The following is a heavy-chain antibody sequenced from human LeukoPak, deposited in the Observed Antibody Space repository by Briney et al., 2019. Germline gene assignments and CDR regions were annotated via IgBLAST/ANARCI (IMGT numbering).Heavy chain of an antibody. CDR3: ARDRGGYTYGYGWWFDP. Sequence: PGGSLRVSCAVSGFTVSNNYMSWVRQAPGKGLELVSVIYSAGSTFYADSVKGRFTISRDNSKNTLYLQMNSLRAEDTAVYYCARDRGGYTYGYGWWFDPWGQGTLVTVSS. CDR2: IYSAGST. V-gene: IGHV3-66*01. J-gene: IGHJ5*02. CDR1: GFTVSNNY. D-gene: IGHD5-18*01.